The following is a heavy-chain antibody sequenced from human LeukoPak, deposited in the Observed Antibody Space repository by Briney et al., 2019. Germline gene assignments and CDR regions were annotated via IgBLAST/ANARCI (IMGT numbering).Heavy chain of an antibody. D-gene: IGHD3-10*01. CDR1: GGSFSGYY. CDR2: INHSGST. Sequence: PSETLSLTCAVYGGSFSGYYWNWIRQPPGKGLEWIGEINHSGSTNYNPPLKSRVTISVDTSKNQFSLKLSSVTAADTAVYYCARGGATMVRGVHGYWGQGTLVTVSS. CDR3: ARGGATMVRGVHGY. J-gene: IGHJ4*02. V-gene: IGHV4-34*01.